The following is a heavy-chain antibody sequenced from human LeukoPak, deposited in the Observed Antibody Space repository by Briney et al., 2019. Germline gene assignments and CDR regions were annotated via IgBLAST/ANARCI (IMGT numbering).Heavy chain of an antibody. CDR3: ARDVYGSGTRFDY. V-gene: IGHV4-39*07. CDR2: IFYSGST. CDR1: GGSISSMSDY. D-gene: IGHD3-10*01. J-gene: IGHJ4*02. Sequence: SETLSLTCTVSGGSISSMSDYWGWIRQPPRKGLEWIGSIFYSGSTNYNPSLKSRVTISVDKSKNQFSLKLNSVTAADTAVYYCARDVYGSGTRFDYWGQGTLVTVSS.